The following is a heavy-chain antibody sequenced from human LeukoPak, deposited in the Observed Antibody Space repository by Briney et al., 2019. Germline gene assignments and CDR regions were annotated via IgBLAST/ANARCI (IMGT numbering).Heavy chain of an antibody. CDR1: GFTFSSYA. J-gene: IGHJ4*02. V-gene: IGHV3-23*01. CDR3: AKDQPVVVVAATLHY. D-gene: IGHD2-15*01. CDR2: ISGSGGST. Sequence: GGSLRLSCAASGFTFSSYAMSWVRQAPGKGLEWVSAISGSGGSTYYADSVKGRFTISRDNSKNTLYLQMNSLRAEDTAVYHCAKDQPVVVVAATLHYWGQGTLVTVSS.